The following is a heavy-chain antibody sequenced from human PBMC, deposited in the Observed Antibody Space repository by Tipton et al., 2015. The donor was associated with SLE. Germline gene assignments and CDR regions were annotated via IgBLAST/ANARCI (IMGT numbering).Heavy chain of an antibody. D-gene: IGHD5-18*01. J-gene: IGHJ4*02. CDR3: ARADSYGDYFDY. CDR2: IYYSGST. V-gene: IGHV4-30-4*01. CDR1: GGSISSGDYY. Sequence: TLSLTCTVSGGSISSGDYYWSWIRQPPGKGLEWIGYIYYSGSTYYNPSLKSRVTISVDTSKNQFSLKLSSVTAADTAVYYCARADSYGDYFDYWGQGTLVTVSS.